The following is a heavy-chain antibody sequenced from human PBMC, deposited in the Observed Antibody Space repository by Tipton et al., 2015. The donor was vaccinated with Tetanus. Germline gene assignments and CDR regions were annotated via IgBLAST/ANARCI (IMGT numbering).Heavy chain of an antibody. J-gene: IGHJ4*02. CDR2: ISSSSSYI. CDR3: ARERKEYYYDSSGYLSY. Sequence: SLRLSCAASGFTFSSYSMNWVRQAPGKGLEWVSSISSSSSYIYYADSVKGRFTISRDNAKNSLYLQMNSLRAEDTAVYHCARERKEYYYDSSGYLSYWGQGTLVTVSS. CDR1: GFTFSSYS. V-gene: IGHV3-21*01. D-gene: IGHD3-22*01.